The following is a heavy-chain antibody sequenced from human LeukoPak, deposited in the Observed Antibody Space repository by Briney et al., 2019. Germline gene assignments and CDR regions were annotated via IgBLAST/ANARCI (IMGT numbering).Heavy chain of an antibody. Sequence: GGSLRLSCAASGFTFSSYAMHWVRQAPGKGLEWVAVISYDGSNKYYADSVKGRFTISRDNSKNTLYLQMNSLKAEDTAVYYCAKQFVDIWGQGTLVTVSS. J-gene: IGHJ5*02. CDR3: AKQFVDI. D-gene: IGHD5-24*01. CDR1: GFTFSSYA. CDR2: ISYDGSNK. V-gene: IGHV3-30-3*02.